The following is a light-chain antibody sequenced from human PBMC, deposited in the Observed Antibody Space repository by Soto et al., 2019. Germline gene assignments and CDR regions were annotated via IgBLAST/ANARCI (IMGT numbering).Light chain of an antibody. Sequence: EIVMTQSQATLSVSPGERATLSCRASQSVSSNLAWYQQKPGQAPRLLIYGASTRATGIPARFSGSGSGTEFTLTISSLHSEDFAVYYCQQYNNWLWTFGQGTNVESK. CDR3: QQYNNWLWT. CDR1: QSVSSN. J-gene: IGKJ1*01. CDR2: GAS. V-gene: IGKV3-15*01.